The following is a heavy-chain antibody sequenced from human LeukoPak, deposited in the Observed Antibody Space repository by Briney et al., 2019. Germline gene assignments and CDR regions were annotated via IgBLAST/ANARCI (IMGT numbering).Heavy chain of an antibody. V-gene: IGHV3-48*03. D-gene: IGHD2-21*02. Sequence: GGSLRLSCAASGFTPSSYEMHWVRQAPGKGLEWISYISRSGTVTLYADSVKGRFTISRDNAKNSLYLLMNSLGAEDTAVYYCARYCACDCYQSMDLWGHGTTVTVSS. CDR2: ISRSGTVT. CDR3: ARYCACDCYQSMDL. J-gene: IGHJ6*02. CDR1: GFTPSSYE.